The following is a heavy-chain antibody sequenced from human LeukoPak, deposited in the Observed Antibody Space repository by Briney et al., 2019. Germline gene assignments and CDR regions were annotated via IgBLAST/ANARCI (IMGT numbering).Heavy chain of an antibody. Sequence: SETLSLTCTVSGGSISSYYWSCMRQPPGKGLEWIGYIYYSGSTNYNPSLKSRVTISVDTSKNQVSPKLNSVTAADTAVYYCARGSGWYYYWGQGTLVTVSS. D-gene: IGHD6-19*01. J-gene: IGHJ4*02. CDR1: GGSISSYY. CDR3: ARGSGWYYY. CDR2: IYYSGST. V-gene: IGHV4-59*01.